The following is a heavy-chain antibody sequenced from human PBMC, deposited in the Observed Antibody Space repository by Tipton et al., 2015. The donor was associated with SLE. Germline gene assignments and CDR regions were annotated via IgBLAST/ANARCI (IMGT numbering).Heavy chain of an antibody. J-gene: IGHJ4*02. CDR3: ARDRRYFDWLLTPLDY. Sequence: SLRLSCAPSGFTFSIYSMNWVRQAPGKGLEWVSSITFDSVSKIYADSVRGRFTISRDNAKNSLYLQLDSLRVEDTAVYYCARDRRYFDWLLTPLDYWGQGTLVTVSS. CDR1: GFTFSIYS. CDR2: ITFDSVSK. D-gene: IGHD3-9*01. V-gene: IGHV3-21*03.